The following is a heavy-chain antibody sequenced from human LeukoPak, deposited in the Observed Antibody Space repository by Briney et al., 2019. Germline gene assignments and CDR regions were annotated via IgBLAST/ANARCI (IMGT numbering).Heavy chain of an antibody. CDR3: ARHRRAGHWYFDF. V-gene: IGHV3-20*04. J-gene: IGHJ2*01. D-gene: IGHD3-16*02. Sequence: PGGSLRLSCAASGFTFDDYGMSWVRQAPGKGLEWVSAINWIGGITNYVDSVKGRFTISRDNAKNSLYLQMSSLRAEGTALYYCARHRRAGHWYFDFWGRGTRVTVSS. CDR2: INWIGGIT. CDR1: GFTFDDYG.